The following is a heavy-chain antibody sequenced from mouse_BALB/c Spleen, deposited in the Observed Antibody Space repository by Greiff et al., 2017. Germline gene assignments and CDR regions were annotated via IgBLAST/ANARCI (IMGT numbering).Heavy chain of an antibody. D-gene: IGHD1-1*01. V-gene: IGHV5-6-5*01. J-gene: IGHJ1*01. CDR3: ARGRTTVVATDWYFDV. Sequence: DVQLVESGGGLVKPGGSLKLSCAASGFTFSSYAMSWVRQTPEKRLEWVASISSGGSTYYPDSVKGRFTISRDNARNILYLQMSSLRSEDTAMYYCARGRTTVVATDWYFDVWGAGTTVTVSS. CDR1: GFTFSSYA. CDR2: ISSGGST.